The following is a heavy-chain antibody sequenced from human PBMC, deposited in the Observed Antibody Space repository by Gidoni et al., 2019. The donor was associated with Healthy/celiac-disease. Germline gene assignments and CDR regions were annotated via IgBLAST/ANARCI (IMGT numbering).Heavy chain of an antibody. Sequence: EVQLLESGGGLVQPGGSLRLSCAASGFTFSSYAMSWVRQAPGKGLEWVAGISGSGGSTYYADSVKGRFTISRDNSKNTLYLQMNSLRAVDTAVYYCAKESQWLKDAFDIWGQGTMVTVSS. J-gene: IGHJ3*02. V-gene: IGHV3-23*01. D-gene: IGHD6-19*01. CDR3: AKESQWLKDAFDI. CDR2: ISGSGGST. CDR1: GFTFSSYA.